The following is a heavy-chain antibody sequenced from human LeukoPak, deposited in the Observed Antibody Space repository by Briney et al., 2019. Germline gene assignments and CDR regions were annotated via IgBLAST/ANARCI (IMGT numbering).Heavy chain of an antibody. V-gene: IGHV4-38-2*02. D-gene: IGHD1-26*01. J-gene: IGHJ4*02. Sequence: SETLSLTCVVSGYSINNDYYWGWIRRPPGKRLEWVGSISHSRTTYYNPSLKSRLTTSLDTSKNEFSLNLRSVTAADTAVYYCARDRGGATDIGAVDYWGQGTLVTVSS. CDR3: ARDRGGATDIGAVDY. CDR1: GYSINNDYY. CDR2: ISHSRTT.